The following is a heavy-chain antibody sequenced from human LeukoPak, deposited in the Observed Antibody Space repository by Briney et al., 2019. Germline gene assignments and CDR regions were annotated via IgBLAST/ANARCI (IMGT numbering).Heavy chain of an antibody. CDR1: GGSIDSYY. J-gene: IGHJ4*02. Sequence: SETLSLTCTVSGGSIDSYYWSWIRQPPGKGLEWIGYIYYTWSTEYHPSLKSRVTISLDTSKNQFSLKLTSVTAADTAVYYCARVYQSAEYYFDYWGQGNLVSVSS. CDR2: IYYTWST. CDR3: ARVYQSAEYYFDY. V-gene: IGHV4-59*01. D-gene: IGHD2-2*01.